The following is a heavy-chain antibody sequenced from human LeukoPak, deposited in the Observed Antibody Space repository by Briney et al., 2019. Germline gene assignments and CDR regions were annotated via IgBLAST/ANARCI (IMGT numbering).Heavy chain of an antibody. CDR1: GFTFRNYG. CDR3: AKDRVYGTSYYCFDY. V-gene: IGHV3-30*02. J-gene: IGHJ4*02. D-gene: IGHD2-2*01. CDR2: IWYDGSNQ. Sequence: PGGSLRLSCAASGFTFRNYGMHWVRQAPGKGLEWVASIWYDGSNQYYADSVKGRFTISRDNSRNTLYLQMNSLRAEDTAIYYCAKDRVYGTSYYCFDYWGQGTLVTVSS.